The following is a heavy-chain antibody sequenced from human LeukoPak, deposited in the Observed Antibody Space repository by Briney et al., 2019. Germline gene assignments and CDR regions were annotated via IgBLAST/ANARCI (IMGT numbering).Heavy chain of an antibody. V-gene: IGHV4-4*07. CDR2: MYPSGRT. Sequence: SETLSLTCSVSGGSISSYYWSWIRQPAGKGLGWIGLMYPSGRTDCKSSLKRRVTMSVDTSKNQFFLNLSSVSAADTAVYYCARGLEDHAGILDYWGQGTLVTVSS. CDR1: GGSISSYY. J-gene: IGHJ4*02. CDR3: ARGLEDHAGILDY. D-gene: IGHD1-1*01.